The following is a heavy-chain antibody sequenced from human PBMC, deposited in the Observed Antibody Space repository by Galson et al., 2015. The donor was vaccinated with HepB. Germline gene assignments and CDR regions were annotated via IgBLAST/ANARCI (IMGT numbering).Heavy chain of an antibody. D-gene: IGHD3-10*01. J-gene: IGHJ6*02. Sequence: SLRLSCAASGFTFSSYGMHWVRQAPGKGLEWVAVIWHDGSNKYYADSVKGRFTISRDNSKNTLYLQMNSLRAEDTAVYYCAKGRSRVGAAPLFYYGMDVWGQRTTVTVSS. V-gene: IGHV3-33*06. CDR1: GFTFSSYG. CDR2: IWHDGSNK. CDR3: AKGRSRVGAAPLFYYGMDV.